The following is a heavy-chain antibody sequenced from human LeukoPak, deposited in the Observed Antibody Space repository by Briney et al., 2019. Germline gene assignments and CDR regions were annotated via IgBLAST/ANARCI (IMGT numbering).Heavy chain of an antibody. V-gene: IGHV3-23*01. CDR2: ISGSGGRT. D-gene: IGHD1-26*01. Sequence: GGSLRLSSAAAGFTLRSFGMSWVRQAPGQGLEWVSAISGSGGRTFYADSVKGRFTISRDNAKNSLYLQMNSLRAEDTAIYYCARDPYNGGYGDSYYYYMDVWGKGTRVTISS. J-gene: IGHJ6*03. CDR3: ARDPYNGGYGDSYYYYMDV. CDR1: GFTLRSFG.